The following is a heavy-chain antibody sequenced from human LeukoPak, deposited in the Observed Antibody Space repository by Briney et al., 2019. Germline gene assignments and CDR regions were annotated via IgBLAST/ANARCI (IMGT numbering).Heavy chain of an antibody. V-gene: IGHV4-34*01. CDR2: INYSGST. CDR1: GGSFSGYY. J-gene: IGHJ3*02. Sequence: KSSETLSLTCAVYGGSFSGYYWSWIRQPPGKGLEWIGSINYSGSTYYNPSLKSRVTISVDTSKNQFSLKLSSVTAADTAVYYCAKKGDTGNYDIWGQGAMVTVSS. D-gene: IGHD1-26*01. CDR3: AKKGDTGNYDI.